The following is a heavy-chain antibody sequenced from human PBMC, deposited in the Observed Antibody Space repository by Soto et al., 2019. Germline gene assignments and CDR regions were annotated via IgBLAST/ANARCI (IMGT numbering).Heavy chain of an antibody. J-gene: IGHJ4*02. CDR1: GFTFRSHW. Sequence: EVQLVESGGGLVQPGGSLRLSCAASGFTFRSHWMHWVRQVPGKGLVWVSLINGDGSNTNYADSVKGRFTISRDNAKNTLYLQLNSLRAGGTAVYYCVRGNYFAYWGQGTLVTVSS. V-gene: IGHV3-74*01. CDR3: VRGNYFAY. CDR2: INGDGSNT.